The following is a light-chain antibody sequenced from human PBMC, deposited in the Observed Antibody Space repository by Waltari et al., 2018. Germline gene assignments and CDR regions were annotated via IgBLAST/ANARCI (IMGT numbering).Light chain of an antibody. CDR3: QQYASSVLYT. CDR2: GAS. Sequence: PGDRASLSCKASQSLGKNYLAWYQHKPGQAPRLLIYGASSRAAGIPDRFSGSGSGTDFTLTISRLEPEDFAVYYCQQYASSVLYTFGQGTMLEIK. J-gene: IGKJ2*01. V-gene: IGKV3-20*01. CDR1: QSLGKNY.